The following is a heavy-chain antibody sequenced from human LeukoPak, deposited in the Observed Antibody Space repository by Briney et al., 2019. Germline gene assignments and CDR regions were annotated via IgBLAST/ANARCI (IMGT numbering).Heavy chain of an antibody. CDR1: GFTFSSYI. V-gene: IGHV3-33*08. CDR2: IWYDGSNK. CDR3: ARDLVDCSSTSCYRLGFDY. Sequence: PGGSLRLSCAASGFTFSSYIIHWVRQAPGKGLEWVAVIWYDGSNKYYADSVKGRFTISRDNSKNTLYLQMNSLRAEDTAVYYCARDLVDCSSTSCYRLGFDYWGQGTLVTVSS. J-gene: IGHJ4*02. D-gene: IGHD2-2*01.